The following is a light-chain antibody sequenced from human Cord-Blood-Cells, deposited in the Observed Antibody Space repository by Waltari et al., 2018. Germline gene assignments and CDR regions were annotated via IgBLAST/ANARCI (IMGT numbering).Light chain of an antibody. V-gene: IGLV1-36*01. CDR3: AAWDDSLNGYV. CDR1: SSNIGNNA. Sequence: QSVLTQPPSVSEAPRQRVTISCSGSSSNIGNNAVNWYQQLPGKAPKLLIYYDDLLPSGVSDRFSSSKSGTSASLAISGLQSEDEADYYCAAWDDSLNGYVFGTGTKVTAL. CDR2: YDD. J-gene: IGLJ1*01.